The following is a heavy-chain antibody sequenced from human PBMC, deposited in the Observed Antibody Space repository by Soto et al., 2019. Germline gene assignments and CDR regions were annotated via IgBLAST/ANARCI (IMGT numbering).Heavy chain of an antibody. J-gene: IGHJ3*02. Sequence: PGGSLRLSCAASGFTFSSYGMHWVRQAPGKXLEWVALIWFDGSDKYYVDSVKGRFTISRDNSKNTVHLQMNSLRVEDTAVYYCSRLYCSSSSCYSVGAFDIRGQGTVVTVSS. CDR3: SRLYCSSSSCYSVGAFDI. CDR2: IWFDGSDK. D-gene: IGHD2-2*01. CDR1: GFTFSSYG. V-gene: IGHV3-33*01.